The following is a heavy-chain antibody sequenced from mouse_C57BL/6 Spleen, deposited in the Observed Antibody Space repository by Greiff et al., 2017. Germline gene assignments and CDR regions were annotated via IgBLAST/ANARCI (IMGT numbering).Heavy chain of an antibody. CDR1: GFTFSDYG. V-gene: IGHV5-17*01. D-gene: IGHD1-1*02. J-gene: IGHJ1*03. Sequence: DVKLVESGGGLVKPGGSLKLSCAASGFTFSDYGMHWVRQAPEKGLEWVAYISSGSSTIYYADTVKGRFTISRDNAKNTLFLQMTSLRSEDTAMYYCARPGSRGYFDVWGTGTTVTVSS. CDR2: ISSGSSTI. CDR3: ARPGSRGYFDV.